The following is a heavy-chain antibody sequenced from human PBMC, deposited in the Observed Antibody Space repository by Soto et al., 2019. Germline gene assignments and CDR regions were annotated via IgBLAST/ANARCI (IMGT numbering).Heavy chain of an antibody. CDR2: ISGSGDYT. CDR3: AKHGGCDI. V-gene: IGHV3-23*01. Sequence: EVQLLESGGGLVQPGGSLRLSCAASGFTFSTSGMSWVRQAPGKGLAWVSSISGSGDYTNYADSVKGRFTISRDNSKNSLYLQINSLTAEDTAVYYCAKHGGCDIGGHGTMVAVSS. D-gene: IGHD2-15*01. CDR1: GFTFSTSG. J-gene: IGHJ3*02.